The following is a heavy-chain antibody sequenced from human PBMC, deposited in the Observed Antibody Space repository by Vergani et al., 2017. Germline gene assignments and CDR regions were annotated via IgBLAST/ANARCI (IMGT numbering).Heavy chain of an antibody. CDR1: GYTFTSYY. D-gene: IGHD3-16*02. CDR2: INPSGGST. V-gene: IGHV1-46*01. Sequence: VQLVQSGAEVKKPGASVKVFCKASGYTFTSYYMHWVRQAPGQGREWMGIINPSGGSTSYAQKFQGRVTMNRDTSTSTVYMDLSSLRSEDTAVYYCAIPACGGVIVNFAFDIWGQGTMVTVSS. J-gene: IGHJ3*02. CDR3: AIPACGGVIVNFAFDI.